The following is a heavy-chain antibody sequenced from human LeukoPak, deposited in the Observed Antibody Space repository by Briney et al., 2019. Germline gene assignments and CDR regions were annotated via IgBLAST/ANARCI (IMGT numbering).Heavy chain of an antibody. CDR3: ARALTRITMVE. CDR2: IYYSGST. V-gene: IGHV4-59*01. J-gene: IGHJ4*02. Sequence: SETLSLTCTVSGNSITSYYWNWIRQPPGKGLEWIGYIYYSGSTNYNPSLKSRVTISVDTSKNQFSLKLSSVTAADTAVYYCARALTRITMVEWGQGTLVTVSS. CDR1: GNSITSYY. D-gene: IGHD3-10*01.